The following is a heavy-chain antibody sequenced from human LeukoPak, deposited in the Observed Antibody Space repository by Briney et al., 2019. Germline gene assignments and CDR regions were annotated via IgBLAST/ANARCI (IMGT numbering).Heavy chain of an antibody. D-gene: IGHD4/OR15-4a*01. CDR3: ARDSGNLRTIDDFDI. V-gene: IGHV4-59*11. Sequence: SETLSLTCTVSGGSISSHYWSWIRQPPGKGLEWMGYIYYSGSTNYSPSLKSRVSISVDTSKNQFSLKLSSVTAADTAVYYCARDSGNLRTIDDFDIWGQGTMVTVSS. CDR1: GGSISSHY. J-gene: IGHJ3*02. CDR2: IYYSGST.